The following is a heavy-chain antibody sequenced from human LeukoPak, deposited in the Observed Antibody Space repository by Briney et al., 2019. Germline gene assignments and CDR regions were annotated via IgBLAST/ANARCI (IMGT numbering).Heavy chain of an antibody. CDR3: ARNFPIVATMGSDY. Sequence: GASVKVSCKASGGTFSSYAISWVRQAPGQGLEWMGRIIPILGIANYAQKFQGRVTITADKSTSTAYMELSSLRPEDTAVYYCARNFPIVATMGSDYWGQGTLVTVSS. V-gene: IGHV1-69*04. CDR1: GGTFSSYA. J-gene: IGHJ4*02. D-gene: IGHD5-12*01. CDR2: IIPILGIA.